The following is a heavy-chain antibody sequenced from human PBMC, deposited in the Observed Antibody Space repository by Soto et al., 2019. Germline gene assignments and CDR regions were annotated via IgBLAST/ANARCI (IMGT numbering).Heavy chain of an antibody. CDR1: GFTFSSYA. V-gene: IGHV3-23*01. D-gene: IGHD3-10*01. CDR2: ISGSGGST. J-gene: IGHJ4*02. CDR3: AKDLFLSVTMVRGVIILSDY. Sequence: EVQLLESGGGLVQPGGSLRLSCAASGFTFSSYAMSWVRRAPGKGLEWVSAISGSGGSTYYADSVKGRFTISRDNSKNTLYLQMNSLRAEDTAVYYCAKDLFLSVTMVRGVIILSDYWGQGTLVTVSS.